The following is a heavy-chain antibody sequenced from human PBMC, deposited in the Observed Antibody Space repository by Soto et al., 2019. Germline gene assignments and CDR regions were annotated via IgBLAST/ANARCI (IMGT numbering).Heavy chain of an antibody. CDR1: GFTFSSYG. Sequence: QVQLVESGGGVVQPGRSLRLSCAASGFTFSSYGMHWVRQAPGKGLEWVAVIWYDGSNKYYADSVKGRFTISRDNSKNTLDLQMNSLRAEDTAVYYCARDAATVVTPFFDYWGQGTLVTVSS. CDR2: IWYDGSNK. V-gene: IGHV3-33*01. J-gene: IGHJ4*02. D-gene: IGHD4-17*01. CDR3: ARDAATVVTPFFDY.